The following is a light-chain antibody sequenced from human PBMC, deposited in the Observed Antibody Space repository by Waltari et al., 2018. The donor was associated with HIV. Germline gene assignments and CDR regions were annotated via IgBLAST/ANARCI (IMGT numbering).Light chain of an antibody. Sequence: QSALTQPPSASGSPGQSVTISCTGTSSDAGGYNYVSWYQPHPGNAPKLMIYEVTKRPSGVPDRFSGSKSGNTASLTVSGLQAEDEADYYCSSYAGSNIVTFGGGTKLTVL. CDR2: EVT. CDR3: SSYAGSNIVT. CDR1: SSDAGGYNY. V-gene: IGLV2-8*01. J-gene: IGLJ2*01.